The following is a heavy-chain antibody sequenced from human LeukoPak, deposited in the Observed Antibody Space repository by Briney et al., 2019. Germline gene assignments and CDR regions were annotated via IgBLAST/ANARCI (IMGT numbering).Heavy chain of an antibody. CDR2: ISSSGSTK. Sequence: PGGSLRLSCGASGITFSSYSMNWVRQAPGKGLEWVSYISSSGSTKYYADSVKGRFTISRDNARNSLYLQMNSLRADDTAVYYCARVAEYCSSTSCYRWFDPWGQGTLVTVSS. D-gene: IGHD2-2*01. J-gene: IGHJ5*02. V-gene: IGHV3-48*01. CDR1: GITFSSYS. CDR3: ARVAEYCSSTSCYRWFDP.